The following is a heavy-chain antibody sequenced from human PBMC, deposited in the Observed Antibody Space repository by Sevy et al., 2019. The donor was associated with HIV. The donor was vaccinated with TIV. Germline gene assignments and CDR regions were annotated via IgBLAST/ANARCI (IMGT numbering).Heavy chain of an antibody. CDR2: IWNDGSNK. D-gene: IGHD3-22*01. CDR1: GFTFSNYG. J-gene: IGHJ4*02. Sequence: GGSLRLSCAASGFTFSNYGMHWVRQAPGKGLEWVAVIWNDGSNKYYADSVKGRFTISRDNSKNTLNLQMNSLRVEDTAVYFCARGGDFNDRSAKRDFDYWGQGTLDTVSS. V-gene: IGHV3-33*01. CDR3: ARGGDFNDRSAKRDFDY.